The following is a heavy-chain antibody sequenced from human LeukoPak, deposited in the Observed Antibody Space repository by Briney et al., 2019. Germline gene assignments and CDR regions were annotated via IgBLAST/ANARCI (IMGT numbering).Heavy chain of an antibody. V-gene: IGHV3-21*01. CDR1: GFSFSDYW. CDR3: ARDHYSSSWYSLYYFDY. J-gene: IGHJ4*02. Sequence: GSLRLSCAASGFSFSDYWMSWVRQAPGKGLEWVSSISSSSSYIYYADSVKGRFTISRDNAKNSLYLQMNSLRAEDTAVYYCARDHYSSSWYSLYYFDYWGQGTLVTVSS. D-gene: IGHD6-13*01. CDR2: ISSSSSYI.